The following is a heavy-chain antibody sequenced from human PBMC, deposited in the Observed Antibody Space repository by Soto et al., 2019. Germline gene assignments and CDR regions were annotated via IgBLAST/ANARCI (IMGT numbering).Heavy chain of an antibody. D-gene: IGHD2-21*02. CDR1: GFSLSTSGMC. CDR3: ARCKMSPVVTHYYFVY. Sequence: SGPTLVNPTQTLTLTCTFSGFSLSTSGMCVSWIRQPPGKALEWLTLIDWEDDKYYSTSLKTRLTISKDTSKNQVVLTMTNSDPVDTATYYCARCKMSPVVTHYYFVYWYQGTLVTI. J-gene: IGHJ4*02. CDR2: IDWEDDK. V-gene: IGHV2-70*01.